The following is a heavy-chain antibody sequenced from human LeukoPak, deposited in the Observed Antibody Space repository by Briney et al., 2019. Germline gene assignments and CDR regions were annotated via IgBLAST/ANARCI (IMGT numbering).Heavy chain of an antibody. V-gene: IGHV4-61*02. CDR2: IYTSGST. J-gene: IGHJ4*02. CDR1: GGSISSGSYC. D-gene: IGHD3-22*01. Sequence: PSETLSLTCTVSGGSISSGSYCWSWIRQPAGKGLEWIGRIYTSGSTNYNPSLKSRVTISVDTSKNQFSLKLSSVTAADTAVYYCARVYYYDSSGLSIIDYWGQGTLVTVSS. CDR3: ARVYYYDSSGLSIIDY.